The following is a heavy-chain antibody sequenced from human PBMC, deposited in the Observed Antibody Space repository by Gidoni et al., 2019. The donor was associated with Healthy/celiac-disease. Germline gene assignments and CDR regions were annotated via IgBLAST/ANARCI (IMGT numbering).Heavy chain of an antibody. CDR1: GFTFSSYS. CDR2: ISSSSSYI. J-gene: IGHJ3*02. D-gene: IGHD6-19*01. Sequence: EVQLVESGGGLVKPGGSLRLSCAASGFTFSSYSMNWVRQAPGKGLEWVSSISSSSSYIYYADSVKGRFTISRDNAKNSLYLQTNSLRAEDTAVYYCARVDGGWYFSIWGQGTMVTVSS. V-gene: IGHV3-21*01. CDR3: ARVDGGWYFSI.